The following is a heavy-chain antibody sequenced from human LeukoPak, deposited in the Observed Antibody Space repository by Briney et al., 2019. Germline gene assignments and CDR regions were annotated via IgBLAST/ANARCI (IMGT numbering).Heavy chain of an antibody. Sequence: ASVKLSCKTSGYTFTGYYMHWVRQAPGQGLEWMGWINPNSDDTNYAQKLQGRVTMTTDTSTSTAYMELRSLRSDDTAVYYCARAGYDFWSGYQIFNYYYYYMAVGGKGTTVTVSS. CDR3: ARAGYDFWSGYQIFNYYYYYMAV. D-gene: IGHD3-3*01. CDR1: GYTFTGYY. V-gene: IGHV1-2*02. CDR2: INPNSDDT. J-gene: IGHJ6*03.